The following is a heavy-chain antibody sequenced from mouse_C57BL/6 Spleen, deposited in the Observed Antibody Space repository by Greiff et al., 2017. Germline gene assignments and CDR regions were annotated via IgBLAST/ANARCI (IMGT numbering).Heavy chain of an antibody. CDR3: ARYYYSNRGAMDY. CDR1: GYTFTDYN. J-gene: IGHJ4*01. Sequence: EVQLQQSGPELVKPGASVKIPCKASGYTFTDYNMDWVKQSHGKSLEWIGDINPNNGGTIYNQKFKGKATWTVDKSSSTAYMELRSLTSEDTAVYYCARYYYSNRGAMDYWGQGTSVTVSS. D-gene: IGHD2-5*01. CDR2: INPNNGGT. V-gene: IGHV1-18*01.